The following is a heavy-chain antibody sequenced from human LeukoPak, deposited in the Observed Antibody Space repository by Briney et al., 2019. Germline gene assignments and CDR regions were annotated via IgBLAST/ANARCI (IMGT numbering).Heavy chain of an antibody. Sequence: PGGSLRLSCAASGFTFSNAWMSWVRQAPGKGLEWVGRIKSETDGGTTDYAAPVKGRFTISRDDSKNTLYLQMNSLKTEDTAVYYCTTVRVYHDIPRDYWGQGTLVTVSS. CDR2: IKSETDGGTT. CDR3: TTVRVYHDIPRDY. CDR1: GFTFSNAW. V-gene: IGHV3-15*01. D-gene: IGHD3-9*01. J-gene: IGHJ4*02.